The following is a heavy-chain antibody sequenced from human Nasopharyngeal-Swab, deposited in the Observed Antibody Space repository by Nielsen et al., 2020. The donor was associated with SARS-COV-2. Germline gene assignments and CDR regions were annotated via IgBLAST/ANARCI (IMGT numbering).Heavy chain of an antibody. CDR3: ARSYYDSSGRPRGVYDY. D-gene: IGHD3-22*01. CDR2: ILPIFGTA. CDR1: FSTFIHYA. Sequence: SVKVSCPASFSTFIHYAFSWVRQAPGQGLEWMGGILPIFGTAKFAQKFQGKVTITANESTSTAYMELSNLTSEDTAIYYCARSYYDSSGRPRGVYDYWGQGTLVTVSS. J-gene: IGHJ4*02. V-gene: IGHV1-69*13.